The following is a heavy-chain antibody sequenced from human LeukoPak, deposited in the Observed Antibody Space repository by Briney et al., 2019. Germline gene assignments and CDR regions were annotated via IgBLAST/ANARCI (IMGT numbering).Heavy chain of an antibody. D-gene: IGHD2-21*02. CDR2: IAWDDDK. CDR1: GFSLSTSGMR. J-gene: IGHJ4*02. Sequence: ESGPALVKPTQTLTLTCTFSGFSLSTSGMRVSWIRQPPGKALEWLARIAWDDDKFYSTSLKTRITISKDTSKNQVVLTMTNMYPVDTATYYCARTPYCGGDCYVDYWGQGTLVTVSS. CDR3: ARTPYCGGDCYVDY. V-gene: IGHV2-70*04.